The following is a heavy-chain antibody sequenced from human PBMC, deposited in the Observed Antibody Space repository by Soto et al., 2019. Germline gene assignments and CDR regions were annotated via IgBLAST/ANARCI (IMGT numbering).Heavy chain of an antibody. CDR2: ISDNGRKT. V-gene: IGHV3-64D*06. CDR3: VKIGTTTRNFFDC. D-gene: IGHD1-26*01. Sequence: GSLRLSCSASGFTFNTYAMHWVRQAPGKGLEYVSAISDNGRKTYYADSVKGRSTISRDNSKNTLYLQISSLIIGDTAVYFCVKIGTTTRNFFDCWGQGT. J-gene: IGHJ4*02. CDR1: GFTFNTYA.